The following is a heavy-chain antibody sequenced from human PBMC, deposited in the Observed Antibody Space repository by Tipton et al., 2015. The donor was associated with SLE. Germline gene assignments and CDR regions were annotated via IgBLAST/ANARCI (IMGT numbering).Heavy chain of an antibody. CDR1: GGSVSPYY. CDR3: ARGREWNWSPYYMDV. V-gene: IGHV4-59*02. J-gene: IGHJ6*03. CDR2: IFHSGGT. Sequence: TLSLTCTVSGGSVSPYYWNWIRQSPGKGLEWVGYIFHSGGTNYNPFLKGRVTILVDTSKNQVSLRLSSVSAADTAIYYCARGREWNWSPYYMDVWGKGTTVTVSS. D-gene: IGHD1-1*01.